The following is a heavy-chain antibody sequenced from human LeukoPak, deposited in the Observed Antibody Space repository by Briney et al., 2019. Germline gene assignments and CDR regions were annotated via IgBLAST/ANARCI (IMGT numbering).Heavy chain of an antibody. Sequence: PGGSLRLSCAASGFNFRNYWMHWVRQAPGKGLVWVSRINSDGSSTSYADSLKGRFTISRDNAENTLYLQINSLRAEDTAVYYCATDEAATGRLDYWGQGTLVTDSS. CDR1: GFNFRNYW. V-gene: IGHV3-74*01. D-gene: IGHD1-1*01. CDR3: ATDEAATGRLDY. J-gene: IGHJ4*02. CDR2: INSDGSST.